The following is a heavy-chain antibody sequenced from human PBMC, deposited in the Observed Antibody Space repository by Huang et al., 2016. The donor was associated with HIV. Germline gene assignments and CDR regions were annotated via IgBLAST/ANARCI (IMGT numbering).Heavy chain of an antibody. CDR1: GGTFSSYA. CDR3: AKDLSYSSGWYTDAFDV. Sequence: QVRLVQSGAEVKKPGSSVKVSCKASGGTFSSYAISWVRQAPGQGLEWMGGIMPILATTNYAQRFQGRVTITADDSTSAVYMEVSGLRSEDTAVYYCAKDLSYSSGWYTDAFDVWGQGTMVLVSS. V-gene: IGHV1-69*13. CDR2: IMPILATT. D-gene: IGHD6-19*01. J-gene: IGHJ3*01.